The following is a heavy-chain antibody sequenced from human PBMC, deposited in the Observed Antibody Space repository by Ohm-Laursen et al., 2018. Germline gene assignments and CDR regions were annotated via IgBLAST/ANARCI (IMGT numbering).Heavy chain of an antibody. Sequence: GSLRLSCAASGFTLSDYYMSWIRQAPGKGLEWVANIHYSRTSLIYYADSVIGRFTISRDNAKNSLFLQMNSLRADDTAIYYCARRIPLYGMDVWGQGTTVTVSS. CDR3: ARRIPLYGMDV. CDR2: IHYSRTSLI. V-gene: IGHV3-11*01. CDR1: GFTLSDYY. D-gene: IGHD2-2*02. J-gene: IGHJ6*02.